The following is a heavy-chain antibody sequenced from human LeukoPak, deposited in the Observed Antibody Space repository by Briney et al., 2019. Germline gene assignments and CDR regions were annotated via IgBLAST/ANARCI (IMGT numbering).Heavy chain of an antibody. Sequence: PGGFLRLSCAASGFTFSSYAMSWVRQAPGKGLEWVSAISGSGGSTYYADSVKGRFTISRDNSKNTLYLQMNSLRAEDTAVYYCAKEGYSSSWYSPRYFDYWGQGTLVTVSS. CDR3: AKEGYSSSWYSPRYFDY. V-gene: IGHV3-23*01. CDR1: GFTFSSYA. CDR2: ISGSGGST. J-gene: IGHJ4*02. D-gene: IGHD6-13*01.